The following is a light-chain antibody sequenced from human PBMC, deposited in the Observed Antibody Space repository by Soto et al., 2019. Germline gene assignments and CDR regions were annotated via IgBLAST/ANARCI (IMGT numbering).Light chain of an antibody. CDR1: SGHSSNA. Sequence: QLVLTQSPSASASLGASVKLTCTLSSGHSSNAIVWHQQQPEKGPRYLMKINSDGSHSQGDGIPDRFSGSSSGAERYLTISSLQSEDEADYYCQTWGTGFWVFGGGTKVTV. V-gene: IGLV4-69*01. J-gene: IGLJ3*02. CDR2: INSDGSH. CDR3: QTWGTGFWV.